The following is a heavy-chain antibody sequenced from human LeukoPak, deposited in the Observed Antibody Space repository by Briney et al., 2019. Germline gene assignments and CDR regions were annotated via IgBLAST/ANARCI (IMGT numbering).Heavy chain of an antibody. CDR2: IYYSGST. V-gene: IGHV4-59*01. CDR1: GGSISSYY. CDR3: ARVSGAPFLTGPFDY. D-gene: IGHD3-10*01. J-gene: IGHJ4*02. Sequence: SETLSLTCTVSGGSISSYYWSWIRQPPGKGLEWIGYIYYSGSTNYNPSLKSRVTISVDTSKNQFSLKLSSVTAADTAVYYCARVSGAPFLTGPFDYWGQGALVTVSS.